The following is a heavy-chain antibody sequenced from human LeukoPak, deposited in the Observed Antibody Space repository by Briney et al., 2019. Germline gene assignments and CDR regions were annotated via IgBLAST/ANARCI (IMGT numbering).Heavy chain of an antibody. CDR1: GFSFDEYA. V-gene: IGHV3-9*01. Sequence: GRSLRLSSAASGFSFDEYAMHFVRQAPGKGLEGVSGIIVDTGNIGYADSVGGRFTISRDKAKNSLYLQMNSLRPEGTALYYCEKTSTGWFDSWGQGTLVTVSS. CDR3: EKTSTGWFDS. J-gene: IGHJ5*02. D-gene: IGHD1-1*01. CDR2: IIVDTGNI.